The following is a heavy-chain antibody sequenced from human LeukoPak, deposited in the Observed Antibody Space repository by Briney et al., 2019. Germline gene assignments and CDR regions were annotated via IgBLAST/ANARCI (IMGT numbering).Heavy chain of an antibody. D-gene: IGHD6-6*01. Sequence: SETLSLTCTVTGGSISSHYWTWIRQPPGKGLEWIGEINHSGSTNYNPSLKSRVTISVDTSKNQFSLKLSSVTAADTAVYYCARVKRGYSSSSRGGYFQHWGQGTLVTVSS. CDR2: INHSGST. V-gene: IGHV4-34*01. CDR1: GGSISSHY. CDR3: ARVKRGYSSSSRGGYFQH. J-gene: IGHJ1*01.